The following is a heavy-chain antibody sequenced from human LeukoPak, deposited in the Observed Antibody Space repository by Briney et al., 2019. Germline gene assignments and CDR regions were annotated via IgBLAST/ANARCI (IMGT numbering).Heavy chain of an antibody. Sequence: GGSLRLSCVASGFTFDDHDMSWVRQAPGKGLECVAVKSYDESDKYYADSVKGRFTVSRDNSKNMLYLQMNSLRAEDTAVYYCARDFRYCDSTSCYEFDYWGQGTLATVS. CDR1: GFTFDDHD. CDR3: ARDFRYCDSTSCYEFDY. D-gene: IGHD2-2*01. J-gene: IGHJ4*02. V-gene: IGHV3-30-3*01. CDR2: KSYDESDK.